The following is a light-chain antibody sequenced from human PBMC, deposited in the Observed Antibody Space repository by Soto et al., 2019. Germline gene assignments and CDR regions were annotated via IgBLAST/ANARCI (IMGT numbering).Light chain of an antibody. CDR1: QSVSSNY. V-gene: IGKV3-20*01. Sequence: EIVLTQSPGTLSLSPGERATLSCRASQSVSSNYLAWYQQKPGQDPRFLIYGASSRATGVPDRFSGSGSGIFFILTTTILLPVVFAVCFLQHYSGSPYSFRQRTRQEMK. J-gene: IGKJ5*01. CDR3: QHYSGSPYS. CDR2: GAS.